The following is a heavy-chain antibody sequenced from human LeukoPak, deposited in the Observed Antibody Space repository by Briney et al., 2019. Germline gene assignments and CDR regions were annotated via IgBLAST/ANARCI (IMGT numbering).Heavy chain of an antibody. Sequence: GGSLRLSCAASGVTFSNYEMNWARQAPGKGLEWVSYISTSGSTIYSADSVKGRFTISRDNAKSSLYLQMNSLRAGDTAVYYCARLYYYNMDVWAKGTTVTVSS. CDR1: GVTFSNYE. V-gene: IGHV3-48*03. CDR2: ISTSGSTI. CDR3: ARLYYYNMDV. J-gene: IGHJ6*03.